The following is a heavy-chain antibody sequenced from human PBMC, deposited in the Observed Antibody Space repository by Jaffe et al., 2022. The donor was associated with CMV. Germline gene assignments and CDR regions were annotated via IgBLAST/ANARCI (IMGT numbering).Heavy chain of an antibody. Sequence: QLQLQESGPGLVKPSETLSLTCTVSGGSISSSSYYWGWIRQPPGKGLEWIGSIYYSGSTYYNPSLKSRVTISVDTSKNQFSLKLSSVTAADTAVYYCARQGRGDSSGPAVDVWGKGTTVTVSS. J-gene: IGHJ6*04. V-gene: IGHV4-39*01. CDR2: IYYSGST. CDR3: ARQGRGDSSGPAVDV. D-gene: IGHD6-19*01. CDR1: GGSISSSSYY.